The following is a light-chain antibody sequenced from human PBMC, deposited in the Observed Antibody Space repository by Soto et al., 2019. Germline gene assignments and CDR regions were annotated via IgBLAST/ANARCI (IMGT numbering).Light chain of an antibody. V-gene: IGLV1-40*01. J-gene: IGLJ3*02. CDR1: SSNIGAAYD. CDR3: QSYDSSLSGWV. CDR2: GNN. Sequence: QSVLTQPPSVSGAPGQKVTISCTRSSSNIGAAYDVHWYQHLPGPAPTLLIYGNNNRPSGVPDRFSGSKSGTSASLAITGLQAEDEADYYCQSYDSSLSGWVFGGGTKLNVL.